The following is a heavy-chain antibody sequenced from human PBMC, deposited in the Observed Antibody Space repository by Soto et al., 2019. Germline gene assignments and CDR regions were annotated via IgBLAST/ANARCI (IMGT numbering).Heavy chain of an antibody. CDR2: INTYNGNT. V-gene: IGHV1-18*01. Sequence: QVQLVQSGGEVKKPGASVKVSCKASGYTFTNYGVNWVRQPPGQGLEWMGWINTYNGNTNYAQRLQGRVTLTTDTSTRTAYMELRSLTSDDTAVYYCARGSSPVDFDYWGQGTLVTVSS. CDR1: GYTFTNYG. J-gene: IGHJ4*02. CDR3: ARGSSPVDFDY. D-gene: IGHD6-13*01.